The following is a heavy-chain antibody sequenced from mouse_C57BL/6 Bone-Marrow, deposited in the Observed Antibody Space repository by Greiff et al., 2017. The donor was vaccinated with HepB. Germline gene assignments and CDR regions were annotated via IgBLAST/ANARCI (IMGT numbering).Heavy chain of an antibody. J-gene: IGHJ3*01. CDR3: ARKGYDGPDAY. D-gene: IGHD2-3*01. Sequence: DVHLVESGGGLVKPGGSLKLSCAASGFTFSDYGMHWVRQAPEKGLEWVAYISSGSSTIYYADTVKGRFTISRDNAKNTLFLQMTSLRSEDTAMYYWARKGYDGPDAYWGQGTLVTVSA. CDR2: ISSGSSTI. V-gene: IGHV5-17*01. CDR1: GFTFSDYG.